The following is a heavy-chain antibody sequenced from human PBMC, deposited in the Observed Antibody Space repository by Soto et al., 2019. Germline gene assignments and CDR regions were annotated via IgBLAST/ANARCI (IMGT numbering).Heavy chain of an antibody. CDR2: ISSSSSYI. CDR1: GFTFSSEY. Sequence: GSLRLSCVASGFTFSSEYMNWVRQAPGKGLEWVSSISSSSSYIYYADSVKGRFTISRDNAKNSLYLQMNSLRAEDTAVYYCARDPNTAPRFYGMDVWGQGTTVTVSS. J-gene: IGHJ6*02. D-gene: IGHD5-18*01. V-gene: IGHV3-21*01. CDR3: ARDPNTAPRFYGMDV.